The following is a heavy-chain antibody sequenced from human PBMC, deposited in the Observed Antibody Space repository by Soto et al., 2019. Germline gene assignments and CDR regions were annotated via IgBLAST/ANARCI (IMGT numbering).Heavy chain of an antibody. J-gene: IGHJ5*02. CDR3: AKDYTGYSSSWYDLYNWFDP. CDR2: ISGSGGST. V-gene: IGHV3-23*01. D-gene: IGHD6-13*01. CDR1: GFTFSSYA. Sequence: EVQLLESGGGLVQPGGSLRLSCAASGFTFSSYAMSWVRQAPGKGLEWVSAISGSGGSTYYADSVKGRFTISRDNSKNTLYLQMNSLRAEDTAVYYCAKDYTGYSSSWYDLYNWFDPWGQGTLVTVSS.